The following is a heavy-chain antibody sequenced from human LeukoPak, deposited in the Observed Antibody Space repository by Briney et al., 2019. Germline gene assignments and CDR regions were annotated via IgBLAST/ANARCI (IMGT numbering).Heavy chain of an antibody. CDR2: MNPNSGNT. J-gene: IGHJ6*03. V-gene: IGHV1-8*01. CDR3: ARGRRLGTSFRVVIRQTYYYMDV. D-gene: IGHD3-3*01. Sequence: ASLKVSCKASGYTFTSYDINWVRQATGQGLEWMGWMNPNSGNTGYAQKFQGRVTMTRNTTISTAYMELSSLRSEDTAVYYCARGRRLGTSFRVVIRQTYYYMDVWGKGTTVTVSS. CDR1: GYTFTSYD.